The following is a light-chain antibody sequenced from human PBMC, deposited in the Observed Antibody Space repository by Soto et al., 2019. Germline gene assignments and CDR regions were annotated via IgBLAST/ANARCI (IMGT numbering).Light chain of an antibody. V-gene: IGKV1-33*01. J-gene: IGKJ4*01. CDR2: DAS. CDR3: QQYDDLLS. Sequence: DIQMTQSPSSLSASVGDRVTITCQASQDITNYLNWYQQRPGKAPQVLIYDASTLETGVPSRFSGSGSGTDFTLTISSLQPEDVGTYYCQQYDDLLSFGGGTK. CDR1: QDITNY.